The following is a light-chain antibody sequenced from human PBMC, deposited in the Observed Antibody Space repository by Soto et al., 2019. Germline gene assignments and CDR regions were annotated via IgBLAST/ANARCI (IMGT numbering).Light chain of an antibody. Sequence: QSALTQPASVSGCPGQSISISCTGTSSDDGSYNLVSWYQQHPGKAPKLMIYEGSKRPSGVSNRFSGSKSGNTASLTISGLQAEDEADYYCCSYAGSSTSVVFGGGTKLTVL. CDR1: SSDDGSYNL. CDR2: EGS. CDR3: CSYAGSSTSVV. J-gene: IGLJ2*01. V-gene: IGLV2-23*01.